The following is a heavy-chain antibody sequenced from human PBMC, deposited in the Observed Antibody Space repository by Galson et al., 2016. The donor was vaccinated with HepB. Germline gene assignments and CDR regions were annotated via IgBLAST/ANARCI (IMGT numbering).Heavy chain of an antibody. D-gene: IGHD5-18*01. Sequence: SVKVSCKASGFTFTSSTVQWVRQARGQRPEWIGRFVAGSGNTNYARKFHERVTITRDMSTNTAYMELSSLTSEDTAVYHCATWIQLWSYFDYWGQGTLVTVSA. V-gene: IGHV1-58*01. J-gene: IGHJ4*02. CDR3: ATWIQLWSYFDY. CDR2: FVAGSGNT. CDR1: GFTFTSST.